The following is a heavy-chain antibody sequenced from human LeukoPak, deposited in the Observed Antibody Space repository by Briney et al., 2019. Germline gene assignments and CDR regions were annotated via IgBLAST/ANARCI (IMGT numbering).Heavy chain of an antibody. D-gene: IGHD1-1*01. CDR3: ARDEYTRLDY. J-gene: IGHJ4*02. V-gene: IGHV3-74*01. CDR2: INSDGRST. Sequence: VWVSLINSDGRSTSYADSVKGRFTISRDNAKNRVYLPMNSLRAEDTAVYYCARDEYTRLDYWGQGTLVTVSS.